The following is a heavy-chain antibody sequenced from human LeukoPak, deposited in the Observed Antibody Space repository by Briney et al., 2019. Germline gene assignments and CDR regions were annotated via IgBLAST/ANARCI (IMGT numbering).Heavy chain of an antibody. CDR3: ARDPGGVPAAQYYFDS. CDR1: GFTFSRNA. J-gene: IGHJ4*02. Sequence: PGGSLRLSCAASGFTFSRNAMHWVRQAPGKGLEWVAVIAYDGSNMYYADSVKGRFTISRDNSMNTLYLQMNCLRPEDTAVYYCARDPGGVPAAQYYFDSWGQGTLVTASS. V-gene: IGHV3-30-3*01. D-gene: IGHD2-2*01. CDR2: IAYDGSNM.